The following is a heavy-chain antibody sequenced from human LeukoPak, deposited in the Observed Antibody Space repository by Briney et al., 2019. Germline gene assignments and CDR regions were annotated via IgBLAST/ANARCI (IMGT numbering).Heavy chain of an antibody. D-gene: IGHD2-2*01. CDR1: GGSFSGYY. CDR3: ARVHCSSTSCYRPRGYFDY. Sequence: SETLSLTCAVYGGSFSGYYLSWIRQPPGKGLEWIGEINHSGSTNYNPSLKSRVTISVDTSKNQFSLKLSSVTAADTVVYYCARVHCSSTSCYRPRGYFDYWGQGTLVTVSS. V-gene: IGHV4-34*01. CDR2: INHSGST. J-gene: IGHJ4*02.